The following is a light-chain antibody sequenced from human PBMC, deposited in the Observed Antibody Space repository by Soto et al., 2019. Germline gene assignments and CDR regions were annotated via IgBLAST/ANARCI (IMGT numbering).Light chain of an antibody. Sequence: QLVLTQSPSASASLGASVKLTCTLSSGHSNYAIAWHQQRPEKGPRYLMKLNSDGSHSKGDGIPDRFSGSSSGAERYLTISSLQSEDEADYYCQTWGTGTPWVFGGGTKLTVL. CDR2: LNSDGSH. CDR1: SGHSNYA. J-gene: IGLJ3*02. CDR3: QTWGTGTPWV. V-gene: IGLV4-69*01.